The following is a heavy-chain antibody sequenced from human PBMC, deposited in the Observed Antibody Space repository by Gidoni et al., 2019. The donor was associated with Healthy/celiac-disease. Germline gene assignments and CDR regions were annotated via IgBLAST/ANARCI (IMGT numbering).Heavy chain of an antibody. CDR3: ARDATYYYDSSGYSDAFDI. D-gene: IGHD3-22*01. J-gene: IGHJ3*02. CDR2: ISAYNGNT. CDR1: GYTFTSYG. Sequence: QVQLVQSGAEVKKPGASVKVSCKASGYTFTSYGISWVRQAPGQVLEWMGWISAYNGNTNYAQKLQGRVTMTTDTSTSTAYMELRSLRSDDTAVYYCARDATYYYDSSGYSDAFDIWGQGTMVTVSS. V-gene: IGHV1-18*01.